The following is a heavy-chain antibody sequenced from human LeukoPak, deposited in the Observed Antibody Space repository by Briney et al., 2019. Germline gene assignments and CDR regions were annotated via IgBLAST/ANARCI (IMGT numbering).Heavy chain of an antibody. V-gene: IGHV4-59*08. CDR1: GGSISSYF. CDR2: IYYSGST. D-gene: IGHD3-10*01. CDR3: ARLLWFGELLLDY. J-gene: IGHJ4*02. Sequence: PSETLSLTCTVSGGSISSYFWSWIRQPPGKGLEWIGYIYYSGSTNYNPSLKSRVTISVDTSKNQFSLKLSSVTAADTPVYYCARLLWFGELLLDYWGQGTLVTVSS.